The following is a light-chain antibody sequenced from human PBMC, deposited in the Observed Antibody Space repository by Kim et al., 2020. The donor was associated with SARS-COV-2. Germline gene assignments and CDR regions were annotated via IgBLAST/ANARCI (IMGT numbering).Light chain of an antibody. CDR3: SSYAGTSRYV. J-gene: IGLJ1*01. CDR2: DVS. V-gene: IGLV2-8*01. Sequence: QSALTQPPSASGSPGQSVTISCTGTSSDVGGYNYVSWYQQHPGKAPKIMIHDVSKRPSGVPDRFSGSKSGNTASLTVSGLQAEDEADYYCSSYAGTSRYVFGTGTKVTVL. CDR1: SSDVGGYNY.